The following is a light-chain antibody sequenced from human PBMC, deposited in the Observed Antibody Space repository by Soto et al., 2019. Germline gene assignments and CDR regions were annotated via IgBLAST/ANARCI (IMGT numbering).Light chain of an antibody. CDR2: GAS. J-gene: IGKJ1*01. CDR1: QTVSIN. V-gene: IGKV3-15*01. CDR3: QQYNNWPRT. Sequence: EIVMTQSPATLSVSPGERATLSCRASQTVSINFAWYQQKPGQAPRLLIYGASTRATGIPARFSGSGSGTEFTLTITSMQSEDFAVYYCQQYNNWPRTFGQETKVEIE.